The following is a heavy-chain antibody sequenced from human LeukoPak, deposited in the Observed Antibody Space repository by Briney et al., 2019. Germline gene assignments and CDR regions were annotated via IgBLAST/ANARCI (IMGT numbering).Heavy chain of an antibody. CDR1: GGSISSSSYY. D-gene: IGHD1-26*01. Sequence: KSSETLSLTCTVSGGSISSSSYYWGWIRQPPGKGLEWIGSIYYSGSTYYNPSLKSRVTISVDTSKNQFSLKLSSVTAADTAVYYCARHRSGSYPHRNFDYWGQGTLVTVSS. J-gene: IGHJ4*02. V-gene: IGHV4-39*01. CDR3: ARHRSGSYPHRNFDY. CDR2: IYYSGST.